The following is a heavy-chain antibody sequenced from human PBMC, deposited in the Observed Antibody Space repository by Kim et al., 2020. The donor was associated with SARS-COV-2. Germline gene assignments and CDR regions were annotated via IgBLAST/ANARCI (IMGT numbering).Heavy chain of an antibody. V-gene: IGHV3-9*01. CDR2: ITWNSGGV. D-gene: IGHD6-13*01. J-gene: IGHJ1*01. CDR1: GFNFGDYA. Sequence: GGSLRLSCAAFGFNFGDYAMHWVRQRPGKGLEWVSGITWNSGGVAYADSVKGRFTISRDNAKNFLYMQMSSLSTEDTALYYCAKAPHLKPNSWYYEYLHHWGQGTLVTVSS. CDR3: AKAPHLKPNSWYYEYLHH.